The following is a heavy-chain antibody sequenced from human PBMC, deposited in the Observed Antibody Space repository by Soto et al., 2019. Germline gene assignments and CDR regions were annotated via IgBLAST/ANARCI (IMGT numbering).Heavy chain of an antibody. Sequence: QVQLVQSGAEVKKPGASVKVSCTASGYTFTHYAIHWVRHAPGQRLEWMGFINAGSGNTKYSQTFQGRLTFTKDTSPSTACMYLSSLRSEDTAIYNCARGLAADGAWGQGTLVTVSS. J-gene: IGHJ5*02. CDR2: INAGSGNT. CDR1: GYTFTHYA. D-gene: IGHD6-13*01. CDR3: ARGLAADGA. V-gene: IGHV1-3*01.